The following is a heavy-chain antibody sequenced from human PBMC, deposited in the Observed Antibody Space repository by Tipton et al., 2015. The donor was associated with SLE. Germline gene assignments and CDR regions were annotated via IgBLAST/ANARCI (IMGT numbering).Heavy chain of an antibody. Sequence: GLVKPSETLSLTCAVSGGSVSRDYWSWIRQPAGKGLEWIGRIYTSGSSNYNPSLKSRVTISVDTSKNQFSLKLSSVTAADTAVYYCARVSAAGTPDAFDIWGQGTMVTVSS. CDR2: IYTSGSS. V-gene: IGHV4-4*07. CDR3: ARVSAAGTPDAFDI. CDR1: GGSVSRDY. D-gene: IGHD6-13*01. J-gene: IGHJ3*02.